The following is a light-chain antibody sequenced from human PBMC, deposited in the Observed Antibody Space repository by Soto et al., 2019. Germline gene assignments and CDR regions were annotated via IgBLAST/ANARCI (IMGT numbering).Light chain of an antibody. Sequence: ALTQPASVSGSPGQSITISCTGTSSDVGSYNLVSWYQQHPGKAPKLMIYEGSKRPSGVSNRFSGSKSGNTASLTISGLQAEDEADYYCCSYAGSSTLVFGGGTQLTVL. V-gene: IGLV2-23*01. J-gene: IGLJ2*01. CDR3: CSYAGSSTLV. CDR2: EGS. CDR1: SSDVGSYNL.